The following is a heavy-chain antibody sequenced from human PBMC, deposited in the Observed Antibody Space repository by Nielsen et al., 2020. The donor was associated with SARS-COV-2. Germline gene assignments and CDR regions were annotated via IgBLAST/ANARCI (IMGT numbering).Heavy chain of an antibody. D-gene: IGHD2-2*01. Sequence: LSLTCTVSGGSISSGGYYWSWIRQAPGKGLEWVSYISSSSSYTNYADSVKGRFTISRDNAKNSLYLQMNSLRAEDTAVYYCARAHVVPAAILWVGRYGMDVWGQGTTVTVSS. J-gene: IGHJ6*02. V-gene: IGHV3-11*05. CDR3: ARAHVVPAAILWVGRYGMDV. CDR2: ISSSSSYT. CDR1: GGSISSGGYY.